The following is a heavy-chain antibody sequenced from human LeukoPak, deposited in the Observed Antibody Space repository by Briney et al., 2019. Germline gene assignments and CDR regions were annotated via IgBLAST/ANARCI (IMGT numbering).Heavy chain of an antibody. Sequence: PSETLSLTCTVSGGSISSYYWSWIRQPAGKGLEWIGRIYTSGSTNYNPSLKSRVTMSVDTSKNQFSLKLSSVTAADTAVYYCAGDQVYCTNGVCEADWFDPWGQGTLVTVSS. J-gene: IGHJ5*02. CDR1: GGSISSYY. V-gene: IGHV4-4*07. D-gene: IGHD2-8*01. CDR3: AGDQVYCTNGVCEADWFDP. CDR2: IYTSGST.